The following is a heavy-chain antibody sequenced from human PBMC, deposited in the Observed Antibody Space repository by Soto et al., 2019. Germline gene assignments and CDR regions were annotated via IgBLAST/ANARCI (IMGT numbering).Heavy chain of an antibody. Sequence: QVQLVQSGAEVKEPGDSVRVSCEASGYTFTAYYIHWVRQDPGQGLEWMGWINPKFGDTTYAQDFQGRVSMTRDMSISTVYLELRSLTSDDTAIYYCARNMDYYYGRGSGNGHGVWGQGTTVTVFS. CDR1: GYTFTAYY. V-gene: IGHV1-2*02. D-gene: IGHD3-10*02. CDR2: INPKFGDT. J-gene: IGHJ6*02. CDR3: ARNMDYYYGRGSGNGHGV.